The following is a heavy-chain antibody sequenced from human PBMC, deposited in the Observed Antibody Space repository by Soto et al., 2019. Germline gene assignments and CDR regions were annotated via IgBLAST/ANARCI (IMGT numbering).Heavy chain of an antibody. D-gene: IGHD3-9*01. V-gene: IGHV1-18*01. CDR2: ISAYNGKT. J-gene: IGHJ4*02. CDR1: GYSFTTYG. CDR3: ARDRYYDILTGPDY. Sequence: ASVKVSCKASGYSFTTYGISWVRQAPGQGLEWMGWISAYNGKTNYAQKFQGRVTMTTETSTSTAYMELRSLRSDDTAVYYCARDRYYDILTGPDYWGQGTLVTVSS.